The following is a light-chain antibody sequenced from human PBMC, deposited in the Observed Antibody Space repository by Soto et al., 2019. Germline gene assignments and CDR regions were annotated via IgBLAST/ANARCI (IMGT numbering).Light chain of an antibody. CDR1: QSVSSN. V-gene: IGKV3-15*01. CDR2: GAS. Sequence: EIGMTQAPATLSVSPGERATLAGRARQSVSSNLAWYQQQPGQAPRLLIYGASTRATGIPARFSGSGSGTEITLNISSLQSEDFEVYYCQQYNNWARTFCQATKVEIK. J-gene: IGKJ1*01. CDR3: QQYNNWART.